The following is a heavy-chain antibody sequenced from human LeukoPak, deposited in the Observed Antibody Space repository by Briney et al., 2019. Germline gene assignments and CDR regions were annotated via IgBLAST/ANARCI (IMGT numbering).Heavy chain of an antibody. J-gene: IGHJ4*02. CDR1: GYTFTSYY. V-gene: IGHV1-46*01. D-gene: IGHD2-2*01. CDR2: INPSGGST. Sequence: ASVKVSCKASGYTFTSYYMHWVRQAPGQGLGWMGLINPSGGSTSYAQKFQGRVTMTRDTSTSTVYMELSSLRSEDTAVYYCARDMQYQLPFDYWGQGTLVTVSS. CDR3: ARDMQYQLPFDY.